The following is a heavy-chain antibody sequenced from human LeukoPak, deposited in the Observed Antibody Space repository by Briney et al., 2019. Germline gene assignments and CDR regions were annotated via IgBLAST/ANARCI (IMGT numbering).Heavy chain of an antibody. CDR1: GFTFSSYS. V-gene: IGHV3-21*01. CDR2: ISSSSSYI. D-gene: IGHD4-11*01. J-gene: IGHJ4*02. CDR3: ARDRGDYSNYGLGY. Sequence: PGGSLRLSCAASGFTFSSYSMNWVRQAPGKGLEWVSSISSSSSYIYYADSVKGRFTISRDNAKNSLYLQMNSLRAEDTAVYYCARDRGDYSNYGLGYWGQGTLVTVSS.